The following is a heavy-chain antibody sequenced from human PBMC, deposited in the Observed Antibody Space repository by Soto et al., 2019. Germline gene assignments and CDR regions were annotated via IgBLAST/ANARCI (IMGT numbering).Heavy chain of an antibody. CDR3: ARGQPNYYDSSGYYPPYGMDV. CDR2: ISAYNGNT. V-gene: IGHV1-18*01. CDR1: GYTFTSYG. D-gene: IGHD3-22*01. J-gene: IGHJ6*02. Sequence: ASVKVSCKASGYTFTSYGISWVRQAPGQGLEWMGWISAYNGNTNYAQKLQGRVTMTTDTSTSTAYMELRSLRSDDTAVYYCARGQPNYYDSSGYYPPYGMDVWGQGTTVTVSS.